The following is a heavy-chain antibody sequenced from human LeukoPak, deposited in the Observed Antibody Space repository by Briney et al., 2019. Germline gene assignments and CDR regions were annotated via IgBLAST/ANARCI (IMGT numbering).Heavy chain of an antibody. V-gene: IGHV4-39*07. D-gene: IGHD2-2*02. Sequence: SETLSLTCTVSGVSISSSSCYWGWIRQPPGKGLEWIGSVYYSGSTYYNPSLQSRVTISVDTSKNQFSLKVSSVTAADTAGYYCARDSPDCSSITCYKDWFDPWGQGTLVTVSS. CDR1: GVSISSSSCY. CDR2: VYYSGST. J-gene: IGHJ5*02. CDR3: ARDSPDCSSITCYKDWFDP.